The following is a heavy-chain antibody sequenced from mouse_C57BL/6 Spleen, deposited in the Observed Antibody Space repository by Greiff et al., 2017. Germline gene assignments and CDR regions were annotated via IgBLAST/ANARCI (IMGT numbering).Heavy chain of an antibody. CDR2: IDPSDSYT. Sequence: QVQLKQPGAELVMPGASVKLSCKASGYTFTSYWMHWVKQRPGQGLEWIGEIDPSDSYTNYNQKFKGKSTLTVDKSSSTAYMQLSSLTSEDSAVYYCARGGGYDKSMDYWGQGTSVTVSS. CDR3: ARGGGYDKSMDY. CDR1: GYTFTSYW. D-gene: IGHD2-2*01. V-gene: IGHV1-69*01. J-gene: IGHJ4*01.